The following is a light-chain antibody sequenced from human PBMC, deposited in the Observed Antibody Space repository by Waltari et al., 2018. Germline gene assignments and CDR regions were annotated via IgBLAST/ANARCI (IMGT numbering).Light chain of an antibody. CDR3: YQYNVWPRT. V-gene: IGKV1-5*03. Sequence: DIQMTQSPSTLSASVGDRVTITCRASQSISSWLAWYQQKPGKAPKLLIYKASYLESGVPSRFSGSGSGTEFTLTISSLQSDDFAVYYCYQYNVWPRTFGQGTKVEVK. J-gene: IGKJ1*01. CDR1: QSISSW. CDR2: KAS.